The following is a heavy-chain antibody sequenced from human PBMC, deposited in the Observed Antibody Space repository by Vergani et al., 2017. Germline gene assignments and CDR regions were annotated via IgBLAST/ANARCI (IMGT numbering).Heavy chain of an antibody. J-gene: IGHJ6*02. CDR2: IIPIFGTA. D-gene: IGHD3-16*02. Sequence: QVQLVQSGAEVKKPGSSVKVSCKASGGTFSSYAISWVRQAPGQGLEWMGGIIPIFGTANYAQKFQGRVTITADESTSTAYMELSSLRSEDTAVYYCAREYYDYXWGSYRYNNMYYYYGMDVWGQGTTVTVSS. CDR3: AREYYDYXWGSYRYNNMYYYYGMDV. CDR1: GGTFSSYA. V-gene: IGHV1-69*13.